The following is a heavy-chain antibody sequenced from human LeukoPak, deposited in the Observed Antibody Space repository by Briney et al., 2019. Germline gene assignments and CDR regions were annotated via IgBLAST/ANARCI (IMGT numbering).Heavy chain of an antibody. CDR2: IYYSGST. Sequence: SSETLSLTCTVSGGSISSYYWSWIRQPPGKGLEWIGYIYYSGSTNYNPSLKSRVTISLDTSKNQFSLNLSSVTAADTAVYYCAREEAPVGASPFDFWGQGILVTVSS. CDR1: GGSISSYY. V-gene: IGHV4-59*01. D-gene: IGHD1-26*01. CDR3: AREEAPVGASPFDF. J-gene: IGHJ4*02.